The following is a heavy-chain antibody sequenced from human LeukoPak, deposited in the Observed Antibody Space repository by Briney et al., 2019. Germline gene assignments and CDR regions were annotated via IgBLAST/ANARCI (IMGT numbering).Heavy chain of an antibody. J-gene: IGHJ4*02. CDR1: GFTFSSYS. V-gene: IGHV3-21*01. CDR3: ARAGSVPYYYDSSGYSATDY. Sequence: GGSLRLSCAASGFTFSSYSMNWVRQAPGKGLEWVSSISSSSSYIYYADSVKGRFTISRDNAKNSLYLQMNSLRAEDTAVYYCARAGSVPYYYDSSGYSATDYWGQGTLVTVSS. CDR2: ISSSSSYI. D-gene: IGHD3-22*01.